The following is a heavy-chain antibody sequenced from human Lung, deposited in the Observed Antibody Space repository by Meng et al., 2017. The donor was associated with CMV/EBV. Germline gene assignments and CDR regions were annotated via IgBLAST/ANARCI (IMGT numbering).Heavy chain of an antibody. D-gene: IGHD1-20*01. CDR3: ARGSPITGARTPFYY. CDR1: GYTFTDYY. Sequence: ASVXVSXKASGYTFTDYYMHWVRQAPGQRLEWMGWINPSNGGTDYAQKFQGRVTMTRDTSISTAYIELSRLRSDDTAVYYCARGSPITGARTPFYYWGQGTXVTVSS. J-gene: IGHJ4*02. CDR2: INPSNGGT. V-gene: IGHV1-2*02.